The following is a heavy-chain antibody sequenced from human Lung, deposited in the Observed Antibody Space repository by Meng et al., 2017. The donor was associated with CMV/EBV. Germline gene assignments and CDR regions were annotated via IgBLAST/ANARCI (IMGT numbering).Heavy chain of an antibody. CDR2: LSSGGSST. J-gene: IGHJ4*02. CDR1: GFTFSDYP. V-gene: IGHV3-23*01. D-gene: IGHD1-26*01. CDR3: AKGRAVGATTPFDY. Sequence: SCAASGFTFSDYPMSWVRQAPGKGLEWVSSLSSGGSSTYYTDSVKGRFTISRDNSKNTVHLQMNSLRVEDKAVYYCAKGRAVGATTPFDYWGQGTLVTVSS.